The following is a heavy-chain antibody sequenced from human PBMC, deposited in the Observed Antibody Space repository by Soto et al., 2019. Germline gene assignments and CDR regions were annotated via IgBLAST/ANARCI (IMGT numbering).Heavy chain of an antibody. J-gene: IGHJ6*02. D-gene: IGHD2-2*02. CDR2: IIPILGIA. Sequence: ASVKVSCKASGGTFSSYTISWVRQAPGQGLEWMGRIIPILGIANYAQKFQGRVTITADKSTSTVYMELSSLRSEDTAVYYCARVKRGYCSSTSCYTGYYYGMDVWGQGTTVTVSS. V-gene: IGHV1-69*02. CDR1: GGTFSSYT. CDR3: ARVKRGYCSSTSCYTGYYYGMDV.